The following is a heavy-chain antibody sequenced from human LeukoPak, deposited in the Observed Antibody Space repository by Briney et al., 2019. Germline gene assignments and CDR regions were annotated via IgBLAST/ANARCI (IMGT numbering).Heavy chain of an antibody. Sequence: GGSPRLSRSASGFTFKNYAIHWVRQAPGKGLEYVSGISSNGRSPYYADSVNGRFAISRDNSKNMVYLQVSSLRLEDTAVYYCVKSRGLAAAGHYYGMDVWGQGTTVTVSS. CDR1: GFTFKNYA. V-gene: IGHV3-64D*06. CDR3: VKSRGLAAAGHYYGMDV. CDR2: ISSNGRSP. D-gene: IGHD6-19*01. J-gene: IGHJ6*02.